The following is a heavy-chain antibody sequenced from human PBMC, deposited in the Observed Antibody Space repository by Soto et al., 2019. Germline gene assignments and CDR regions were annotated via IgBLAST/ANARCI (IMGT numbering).Heavy chain of an antibody. J-gene: IGHJ4*02. CDR2: IFPGDSDT. V-gene: IGHV5-51*01. CDR1: GYSFGGYC. CDR3: GRRGLIGTPPDH. D-gene: IGHD1-20*01. Sequence: GESLKISCQGSGYSFGGYCIGLVRQMPGKGLEGMWIIFPGDSDTIYRPSFQCQVTISVDMSINTAYLQWSSLKASDTAMYFCGRRGLIGTPPDHWGQGTQVTVSS.